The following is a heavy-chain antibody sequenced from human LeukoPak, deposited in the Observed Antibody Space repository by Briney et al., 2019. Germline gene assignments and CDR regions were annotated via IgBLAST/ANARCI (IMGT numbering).Heavy chain of an antibody. CDR3: ARDVGYYDSSGYSYYYYMDV. CDR1: GGSISSYY. CDR2: IYTSGST. Sequence: SETLSLTCTVSGGSISSYYWSWIRQPAGKGLEWIGRIYTSGSTNYNPSLKSRVTMSVDTSKNQFSLKLSSVTAADTAVYYCARDVGYYDSSGYSYYYYMDVWGKGTTVTISS. V-gene: IGHV4-4*07. D-gene: IGHD3-22*01. J-gene: IGHJ6*03.